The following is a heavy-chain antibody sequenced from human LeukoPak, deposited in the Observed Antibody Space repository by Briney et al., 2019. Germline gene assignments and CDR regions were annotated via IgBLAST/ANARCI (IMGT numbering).Heavy chain of an antibody. D-gene: IGHD6-19*01. Sequence: QPGRSLRLSCAASGFTFSSYGMHWVRQAPGKGLEWVAVIWYDGSNKYYADSVKGRFTISRDNSKNTLYLQMNSLRAEVTAVYYCAKVTGYSSGWYDYWGQGTLVTVSS. V-gene: IGHV3-33*06. CDR1: GFTFSSYG. CDR2: IWYDGSNK. CDR3: AKVTGYSSGWYDY. J-gene: IGHJ4*02.